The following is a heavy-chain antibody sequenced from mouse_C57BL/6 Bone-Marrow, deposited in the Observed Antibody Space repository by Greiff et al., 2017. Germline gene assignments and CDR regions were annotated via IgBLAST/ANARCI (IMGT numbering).Heavy chain of an antibody. CDR3: AREWPGLMDD. V-gene: IGHV1-61*01. CDR1: GYTFTSYW. D-gene: IGHD3-1*01. CDR2: IYHSDSET. Sequence: VQLQQPGAELVRPGSSVKLSCKASGYTFTSYWMDWVKQRPGQGLEWIGNIYHSDSETHYNQKFKDKATLTVDKSSSTAYMQLSSLTSEDSAVYYCAREWPGLMDDWGQGTSVTVSS. J-gene: IGHJ4*01.